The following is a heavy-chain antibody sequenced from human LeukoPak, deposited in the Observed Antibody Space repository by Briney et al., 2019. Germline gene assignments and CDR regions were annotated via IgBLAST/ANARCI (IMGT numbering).Heavy chain of an antibody. CDR1: GFTFSSYD. J-gene: IGHJ4*02. Sequence: GGSLRLSCAASGFTFSSYDINWVRQPPGKGLEWVSGINWSGGSTGYADSVKGRFTISRDNAKKSLFLQMNSLRVEDTAFYYCARSYCSGGRCYFDYWGQGTLVTVSS. CDR3: ARSYCSGGRCYFDY. V-gene: IGHV3-20*04. CDR2: INWSGGST. D-gene: IGHD2-15*01.